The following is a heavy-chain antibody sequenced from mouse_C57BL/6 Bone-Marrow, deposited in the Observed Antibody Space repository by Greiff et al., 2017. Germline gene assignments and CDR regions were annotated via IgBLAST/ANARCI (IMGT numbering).Heavy chain of an antibody. V-gene: IGHV1-50*01. D-gene: IGHD1-1*01. CDR1: GYTFTSYW. CDR2: IDPSDSYT. Sequence: QVQLQQPGAELVKPGASVKLSCKASGYTFTSYWMQWVKQRPGQGLEWIGEIDPSDSYTNYNQKFKGKATLTVDTSSSTAYMQLSSLTSEDSAVYYCARGLLRNWGQGTTLTVSS. J-gene: IGHJ2*01. CDR3: ARGLLRN.